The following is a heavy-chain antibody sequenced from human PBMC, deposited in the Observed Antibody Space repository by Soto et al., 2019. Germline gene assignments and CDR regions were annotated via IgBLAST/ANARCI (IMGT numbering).Heavy chain of an antibody. CDR2: INPYGGST. V-gene: IGHV1-46*01. D-gene: IGHD2-8*01. CDR1: GYIFANYY. CDR3: ARDLLRADR. J-gene: IGHJ4*02. Sequence: QVQLVQSGAEVKEPGASVKVLCKASGYIFANYYMHWVRQAPGQGLELMAIINPYGGSTNYAQNFHSRLTLTSDTSTSKVYMELSSMRSEDTAVYYYARDLLRADRWGQGTLVTVSS.